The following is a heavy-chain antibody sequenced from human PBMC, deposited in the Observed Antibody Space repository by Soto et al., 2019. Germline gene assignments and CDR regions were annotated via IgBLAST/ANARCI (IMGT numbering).Heavy chain of an antibody. CDR3: AREGNYYGSGNGH. J-gene: IGHJ4*02. Sequence: GGSLRLSCAASGFTVSSNYMSWVRQAPGKGLEWVSVIYSGGSTYYADSVKGRFTFSRDKSKNTLYLYMNSLRVEDTAVYYCAREGNYYGSGNGHWGQGTLVTVSS. D-gene: IGHD3-10*01. V-gene: IGHV3-66*01. CDR2: IYSGGST. CDR1: GFTVSSNY.